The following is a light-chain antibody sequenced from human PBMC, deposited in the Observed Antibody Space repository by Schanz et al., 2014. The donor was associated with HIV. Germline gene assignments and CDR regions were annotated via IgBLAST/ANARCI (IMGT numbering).Light chain of an antibody. CDR2: GAS. CDR3: QQYETSSWT. V-gene: IGKV1-39*01. Sequence: DIQMTQSPSSLSASVGDRVTLTCRASQNIDRNLNWYQQKSGKGPKLLIYGASSLQSGVPSRFSGSGSGTEFTLTISSLQPDDFATYYCQQYETSSWTFGQGTKVEIK. CDR1: QNIDRN. J-gene: IGKJ1*01.